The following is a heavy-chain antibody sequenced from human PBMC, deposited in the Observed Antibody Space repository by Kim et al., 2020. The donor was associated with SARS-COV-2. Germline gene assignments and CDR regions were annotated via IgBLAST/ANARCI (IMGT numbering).Heavy chain of an antibody. Sequence: GGSLRLSCTASGFTFGDYAMSWVRQAPGKGLEWVGFIRRQVYGGTTEYAASVKGTFTISRDDSKSIAYLQINSRKTEDTAVYYCTPNGGPYIPFHWGQGNLVTVSS. CDR3: TPNGGPYIPFH. V-gene: IGHV3-49*04. D-gene: IGHD2-2*02. CDR1: GFTFGDYA. J-gene: IGHJ4*02. CDR2: IRRQVYGGTT.